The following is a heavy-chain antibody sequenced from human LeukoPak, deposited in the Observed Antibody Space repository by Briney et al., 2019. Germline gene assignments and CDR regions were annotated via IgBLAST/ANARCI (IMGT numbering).Heavy chain of an antibody. J-gene: IGHJ4*02. CDR2: IYYSGSS. Sequence: SETLSLTCTVSGGSISNYFWSWIRQPPWKGLEWIGYIYYSGSSNYNPSLKSRVTISVDTSKNQFSLNLSSVIAADTAVYYCARTLSTMSFDYWGQGTLVTVSS. CDR1: GGSISNYF. V-gene: IGHV4-59*01. D-gene: IGHD3-10*02. CDR3: ARTLSTMSFDY.